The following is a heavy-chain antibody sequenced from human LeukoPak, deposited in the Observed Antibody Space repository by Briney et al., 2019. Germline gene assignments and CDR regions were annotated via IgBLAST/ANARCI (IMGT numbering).Heavy chain of an antibody. CDR1: GGSISNYH. Sequence: TSETLSLTCTVSGGSISNYHWSWIRQPPGKGLEWIGYINYSGSTNFDPSLKSRVTISVDTSKNQLSLKLSSVTAADTAVYYCAREYYYGSGSYYDYWGQGTLVTVSS. CDR2: INYSGST. J-gene: IGHJ4*02. D-gene: IGHD3-10*01. CDR3: AREYYYGSGSYYDY. V-gene: IGHV4-59*01.